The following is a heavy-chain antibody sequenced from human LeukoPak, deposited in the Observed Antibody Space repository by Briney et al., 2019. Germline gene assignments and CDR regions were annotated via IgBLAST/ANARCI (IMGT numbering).Heavy chain of an antibody. CDR1: GGSISTSAYY. Sequence: SETLSLTCIVSGGSISTSAYYWGWIRQPPGEGLEWIGSIYYSGSTYYNPSLKSRVTISVDTSKNQFSLKLSSVTAADTAVYYCARLRPEYSSGWCDYWGQGTLVTVSS. V-gene: IGHV4-39*01. CDR3: ARLRPEYSSGWCDY. D-gene: IGHD6-19*01. J-gene: IGHJ4*02. CDR2: IYYSGST.